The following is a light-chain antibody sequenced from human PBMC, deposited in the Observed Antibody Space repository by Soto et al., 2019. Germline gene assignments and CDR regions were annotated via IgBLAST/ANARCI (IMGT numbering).Light chain of an antibody. CDR3: QSYDSSLSGYV. J-gene: IGLJ1*01. CDR2: GNS. Sequence: QSVLTQPPSVSGAPGQRVTISCTGSSSNIGAGYDVHWYQQLPGTAPKLIIYGNSNRPSGVPDRFSGSKSGTSASLPIPGLQAEEEADYYCQSYDSSLSGYVFGTGTKVTVL. CDR1: SSNIGAGYD. V-gene: IGLV1-40*01.